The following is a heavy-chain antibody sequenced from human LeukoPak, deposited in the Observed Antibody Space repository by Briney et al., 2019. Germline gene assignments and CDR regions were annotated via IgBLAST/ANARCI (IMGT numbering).Heavy chain of an antibody. CDR2: IKQDGSGK. V-gene: IGHV3-7*01. Sequence: GGSLRLSCAASGFTFSSYWMSWVRQAPGKGLEWVANIKQDGSGKYYVDSVKGRFTISRDNAKNSLYLQMDSLRAEDTAVYYCARVAARTTDAFDIWGQGTMVTVSS. CDR1: GFTFSSYW. J-gene: IGHJ3*02. D-gene: IGHD6-6*01. CDR3: ARVAARTTDAFDI.